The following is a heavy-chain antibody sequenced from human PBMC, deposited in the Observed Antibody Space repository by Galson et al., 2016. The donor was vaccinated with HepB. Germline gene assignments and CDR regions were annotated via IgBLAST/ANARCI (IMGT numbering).Heavy chain of an antibody. V-gene: IGHV3-23*01. CDR1: RFTFGSYA. D-gene: IGHD3-9*01. CDR3: AKDKTELRYFDWQSFGAFHM. CDR2: ISDNAGST. J-gene: IGHJ3*02. Sequence: SLRLSCAVSRFTFGSYAMSWVRQAPGKGLEWVSSISDNAGSTYYADSVKGRFTISRDNSKNTLYLQMNSLRAEDTAVYYCAKDKTELRYFDWQSFGAFHMWGQGTMVTVP.